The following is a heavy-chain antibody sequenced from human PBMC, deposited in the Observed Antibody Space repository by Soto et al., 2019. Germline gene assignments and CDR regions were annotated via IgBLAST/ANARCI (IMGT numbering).Heavy chain of an antibody. CDR1: GGTFSSYD. CDR3: AASYSSGWKLFDY. CDR2: IIPIFGTA. J-gene: IGHJ4*02. Sequence: SVKVSCNASGGTFSSYDISWVRQAPGQGLEWMGGIIPIFGTANYAQKFQGRVTTTVDKSTSTAYMELSSLRSEDTAVYYCAASYSSGWKLFDYWGQGTLVTVSS. D-gene: IGHD6-19*01. V-gene: IGHV1-69*06.